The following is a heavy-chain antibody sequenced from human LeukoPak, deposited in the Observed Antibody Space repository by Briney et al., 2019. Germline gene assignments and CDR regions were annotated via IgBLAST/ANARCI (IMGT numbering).Heavy chain of an antibody. CDR2: IYHSGTT. D-gene: IGHD2-21*02. V-gene: IGHV4-38-2*02. J-gene: IGHJ5*02. Sequence: SETLSLTCGVSGYSISSGYWAWIRRPPGKGLEWIASIYHSGTTYSNPSLQSRVTLSVDTSRNQFSLKLSAVTAADTAVYYCARDPAMTFNWFDPWGQVTLVIVSS. CDR3: ARDPAMTFNWFDP. CDR1: GYSISSGY.